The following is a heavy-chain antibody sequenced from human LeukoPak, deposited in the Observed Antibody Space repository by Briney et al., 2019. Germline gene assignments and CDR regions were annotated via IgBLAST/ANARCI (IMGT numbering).Heavy chain of an antibody. CDR2: INSDGSTT. CDR1: GFTFSSSW. Sequence: RPGGSLRLSCAASGFTFSSSWMHWVRQAPGKGLVWVSRINSDGSTTNYADSVKGRFIISRDNAKNTLYLQMNSLRAEDTAVYYCTRPESSSSLACDHWGQGTLVTVSS. V-gene: IGHV3-74*01. J-gene: IGHJ4*02. D-gene: IGHD2-2*01. CDR3: TRPESSSSLACDH.